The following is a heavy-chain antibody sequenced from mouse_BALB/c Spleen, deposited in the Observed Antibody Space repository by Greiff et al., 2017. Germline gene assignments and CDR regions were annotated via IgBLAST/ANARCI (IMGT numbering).Heavy chain of an antibody. V-gene: IGHV3-6*02. D-gene: IGHD1-1*01. CDR1: GYSITSGYY. CDR3: AIYGSSHWYFDV. CDR2: ISYDGSN. Sequence: VQLKESGPGLVKPSQSLSLTCSVTGYSITSGYYWTWIRQFPGNKLEWMGYISYDGSNNYNPSLKNRISITRDTSKNQFFLKLNSVTTEDTATYYCAIYGSSHWYFDVWGAGTTVTVSS. J-gene: IGHJ1*01.